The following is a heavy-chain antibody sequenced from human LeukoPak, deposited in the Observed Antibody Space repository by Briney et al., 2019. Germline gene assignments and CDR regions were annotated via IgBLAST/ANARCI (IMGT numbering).Heavy chain of an antibody. CDR1: GLTFSSHW. CDR3: ARDLNWGASDY. D-gene: IGHD7-27*01. Sequence: GGSLRLSCAASGLTFSSHWMYWVRQAPGKGLVWVSRINGDGSNIAYADSVKGRFAISRDNTKNTLYLQMNSQRAEDTAVYYCARDLNWGASDYWGQGTLVTVSS. V-gene: IGHV3-74*01. CDR2: INGDGSNI. J-gene: IGHJ4*02.